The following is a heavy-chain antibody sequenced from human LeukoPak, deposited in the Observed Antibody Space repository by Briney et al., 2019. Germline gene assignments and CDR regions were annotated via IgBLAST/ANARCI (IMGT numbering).Heavy chain of an antibody. J-gene: IGHJ3*02. CDR1: XYSFTSYW. CDR2: IYPGDSDT. D-gene: IGHD1-26*01. CDR3: ARHRSRVGFDI. V-gene: IGHV5-51*01. Sequence: GEXLKISCKGSXYSFTSYWIGWVRQVPXXXXXXMGIIYPGDSDTRYSPSFQGQVTISADKSISTAYLQWSSLKASDTAMYYCARHRSRVGFDIWGQGTMVTVSS.